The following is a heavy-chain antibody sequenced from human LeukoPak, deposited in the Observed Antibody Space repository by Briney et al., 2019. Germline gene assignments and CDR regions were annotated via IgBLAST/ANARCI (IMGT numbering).Heavy chain of an antibody. CDR1: GLTFSTAW. J-gene: IGHJ5*02. CDR2: IKSKRDGGTT. CDR3: TTDRNWFDP. Sequence: KPGGSLRLSCAASGLTFSTAWMSWVRQAPGKGPEWVGRIKSKRDGGTTDYGAPVKGRFTMSRDDSRNTLYLQMNGLKIEDTATYYCTTDRNWFDPWGQGTLVTVSS. V-gene: IGHV3-15*01.